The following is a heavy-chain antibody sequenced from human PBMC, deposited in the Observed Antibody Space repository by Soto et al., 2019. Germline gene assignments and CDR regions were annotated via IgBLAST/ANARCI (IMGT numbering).Heavy chain of an antibody. CDR2: IYYSGST. J-gene: IGHJ4*02. CDR1: GGSISSSSYY. Sequence: QLQLQESGPGLVKPSETLSLTCTVSGGSISSSSYYWGWIRQPPGKGLEWIGSIYYSGSTYYNPSHTIRVTISVDTSKIQFSLKLISVTAADTAVYYVARHRGDYDYWGQGTLVTVSS. D-gene: IGHD4-17*01. CDR3: ARHRGDYDY. V-gene: IGHV4-39*01.